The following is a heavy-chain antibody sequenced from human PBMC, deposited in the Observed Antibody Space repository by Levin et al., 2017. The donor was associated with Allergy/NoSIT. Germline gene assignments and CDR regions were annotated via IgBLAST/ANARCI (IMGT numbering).Heavy chain of an antibody. Sequence: GESLKISCAASGFTFSSYSMNWVRQAPGKGLEWVSSISSSSSYIYYADSVKGRFTISRDNAKNSLYLQMNSLRAEDTAVYYCARVRGYCSSTSCYPLYYYYYMDVWGKGTTVTVSS. CDR1: GFTFSSYS. D-gene: IGHD2-2*01. J-gene: IGHJ6*03. V-gene: IGHV3-21*01. CDR3: ARVRGYCSSTSCYPLYYYYYMDV. CDR2: ISSSSSYI.